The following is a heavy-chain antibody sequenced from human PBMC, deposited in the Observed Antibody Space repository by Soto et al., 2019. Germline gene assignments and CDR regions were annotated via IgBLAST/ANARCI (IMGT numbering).Heavy chain of an antibody. J-gene: IGHJ4*02. CDR2: SYSGGNV. CDR3: VRDILGALDY. Sequence: GGSLRLSCAASGFTVSGNHMSWTRQAPGKGLEWVSVSYSGGNVNYAAPVKGRFSISRDDSKNTLYLQMNSLRAEDTAVYYCVRDILGALDYWGQGILVTVSS. V-gene: IGHV3-53*01. D-gene: IGHD1-26*01. CDR1: GFTVSGNH.